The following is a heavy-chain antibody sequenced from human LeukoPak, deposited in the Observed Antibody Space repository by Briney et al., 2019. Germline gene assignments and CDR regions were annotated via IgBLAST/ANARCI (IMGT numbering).Heavy chain of an antibody. CDR1: GYTFTSYG. Sequence: SVKVSCKASGYTFTSYGISWVRQAPGQGLEWMGGIIPIFGTANYAQKFQGRVTITADESTSTAYMELSSLRSEDTAVYYCARPDEDRGYSYGYNYWGQGTLVTVSS. CDR3: ARPDEDRGYSYGYNY. CDR2: IIPIFGTA. D-gene: IGHD5-18*01. J-gene: IGHJ4*02. V-gene: IGHV1-69*13.